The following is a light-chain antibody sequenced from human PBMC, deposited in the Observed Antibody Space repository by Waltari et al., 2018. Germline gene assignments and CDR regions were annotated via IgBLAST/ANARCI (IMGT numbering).Light chain of an antibody. V-gene: IGLV2-14*01. CDR1: SSDVGGYNY. CDR3: SSYTSSSTLV. J-gene: IGLJ2*01. CDR2: EVS. Sequence: QSALTQPASVSGSPGQSITISSTGTSSDVGGYNYVYWYQQHPGKAPKLMIYEVSKRPSGVSNRFSGSKSGNTASLTISGLQAEDEADYYCSSYTSSSTLVFGGGTKLTVL.